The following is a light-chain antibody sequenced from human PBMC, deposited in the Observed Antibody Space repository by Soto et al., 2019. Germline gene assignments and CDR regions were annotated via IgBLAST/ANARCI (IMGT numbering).Light chain of an antibody. V-gene: IGLV2-14*01. CDR1: SSDVGGYNY. Sequence: QSVLTQPASVSGSPGQSITISCTGTSSDVGGYNYVSWYQQHPGKAPKLMIYDDSNRPSGVSKRFSGSKSGNTASLTISGRQAQDEADYYCISYTSSSTRVFGGGTKLTVL. J-gene: IGLJ2*01. CDR2: DDS. CDR3: ISYTSSSTRV.